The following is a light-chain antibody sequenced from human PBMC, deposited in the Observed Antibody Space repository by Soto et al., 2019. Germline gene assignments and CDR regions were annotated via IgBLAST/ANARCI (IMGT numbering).Light chain of an antibody. CDR1: QSVSSSY. CDR3: QQFGSSSWT. Sequence: SVLTQSPGTLSLSPGEKATLSCRASQSVSSSYLAWYQQKPGQAPRLLIYGASSRATGIPDRFSGSGSGTDFILTVSRLEPEDFAVYYCQQFGSSSWTFGQGTKVEI. CDR2: GAS. V-gene: IGKV3-20*01. J-gene: IGKJ1*01.